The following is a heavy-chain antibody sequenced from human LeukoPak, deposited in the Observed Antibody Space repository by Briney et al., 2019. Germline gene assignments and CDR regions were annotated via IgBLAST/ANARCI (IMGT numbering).Heavy chain of an antibody. D-gene: IGHD6-25*01. CDR2: IYYSGST. V-gene: IGHV4-31*03. CDR1: GGSISSGGYY. CDR3: ARERPDRQATSSFDY. J-gene: IGHJ4*02. Sequence: SETLSLTCTVSGGSISSGGYYWSWIRQHPGKGLEWIGCIYYSGSTYYNPSLKSRVTIPVDTSKNQFSLKLSSVTAADTAVYYCARERPDRQATSSFDYWGQGTLVTVSS.